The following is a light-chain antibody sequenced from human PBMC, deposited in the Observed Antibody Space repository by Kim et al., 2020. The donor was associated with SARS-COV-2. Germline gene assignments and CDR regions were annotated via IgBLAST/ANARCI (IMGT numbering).Light chain of an antibody. V-gene: IGKV1-39*01. J-gene: IGKJ2*01. CDR1: QSISNY. CDR3: QQSYTTPYT. Sequence: SASVGDRVTITCRASQSISNYLNWYLQKPGKAPKLLIYTASSLQSGVPSRFSGGGSGTDFTLTISSLQPEDFATYYCQQSYTTPYTFGQGTKLEI. CDR2: TAS.